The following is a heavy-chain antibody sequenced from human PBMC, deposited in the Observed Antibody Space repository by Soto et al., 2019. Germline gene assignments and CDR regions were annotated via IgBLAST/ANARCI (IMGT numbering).Heavy chain of an antibody. J-gene: IGHJ4*02. CDR1: GYAFTSYY. V-gene: IGHV1-46*01. CDR2: INPSGGST. D-gene: IGHD3-9*01. CDR3: ARVRTNYDILTGYPMELNYFDY. Sequence: GASVKVSCKASGYAFTSYYMHWVRQAPGQGLEWMGIINPSGGSTSYAQKFQGRVTMTRDTSTSTVYMELSSLRSEDTAVYYCARVRTNYDILTGYPMELNYFDYWGQGTLVTVSS.